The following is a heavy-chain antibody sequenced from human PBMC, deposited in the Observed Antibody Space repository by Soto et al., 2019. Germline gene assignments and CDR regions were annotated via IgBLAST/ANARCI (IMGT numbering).Heavy chain of an antibody. CDR1: GFTFSSYS. D-gene: IGHD1-26*01. CDR2: ISSSSSYI. Sequence: EVQLVESGGGLVKPGGSLRLSCAASGFTFSSYSMNWVRQAPGKGLEWVSSISSSSSYIYYADSVKGRFTISRDNAKNSLYLQMNSLRAEDTAVYYCARDVEGSYWNYFDYWGQRTLVTVSS. J-gene: IGHJ4*02. CDR3: ARDVEGSYWNYFDY. V-gene: IGHV3-21*01.